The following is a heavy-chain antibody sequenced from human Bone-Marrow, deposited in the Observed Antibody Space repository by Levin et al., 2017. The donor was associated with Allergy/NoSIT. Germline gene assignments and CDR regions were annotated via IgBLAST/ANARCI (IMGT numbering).Heavy chain of an antibody. Sequence: EASVKVSCKASGGTFNNYGISWVRQAPGQGLEWMGRTILLLGIANYALKFQGRVTITADKSTATAYMEMSSLRSEDTAVYYCATVEAELDYGMDVWGQGTTVIVSS. V-gene: IGHV1-69*04. J-gene: IGHJ6*02. CDR3: ATVEAELDYGMDV. CDR2: TILLLGIA. CDR1: GGTFNNYG. D-gene: IGHD3-10*01.